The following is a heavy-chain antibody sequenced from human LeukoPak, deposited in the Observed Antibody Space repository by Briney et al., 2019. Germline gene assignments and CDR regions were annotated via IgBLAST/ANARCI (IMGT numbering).Heavy chain of an antibody. V-gene: IGHV4-34*01. CDR3: AIGPHTGVNSYDSSGYYY. D-gene: IGHD3-22*01. CDR1: GGSFSGYY. CDR2: INHSGST. J-gene: IGHJ4*02. Sequence: SETLSLTCAVYGGSFSGYYWSWIRQPPGKGLEWIGEINHSGSTNYNPSLKSRVTISVDTSKNQFSLKLSSVTAADTAVYYCAIGPHTGVNSYDSSGYYYWGQGTLVTVSS.